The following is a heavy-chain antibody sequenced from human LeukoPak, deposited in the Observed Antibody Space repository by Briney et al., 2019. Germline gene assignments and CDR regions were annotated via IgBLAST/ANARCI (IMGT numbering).Heavy chain of an antibody. J-gene: IGHJ3*02. CDR2: IKQDGSEK. CDR3: ARVGTYLKYYYDSSGLPWDAFDI. CDR1: GFTISSYW. V-gene: IGHV3-7*01. Sequence: GGSLRLSCAASGFTISSYWMSWVRQAPGKGLEWVANIKQDGSEKYYVDSVKGRFTISRDNAKNSLYLQMNSLRAEDTAVYYCARVGTYLKYYYDSSGLPWDAFDIWGQGTMVTVSS. D-gene: IGHD3-22*01.